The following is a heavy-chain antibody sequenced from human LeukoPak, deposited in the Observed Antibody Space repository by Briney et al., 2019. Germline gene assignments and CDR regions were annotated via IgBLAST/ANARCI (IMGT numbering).Heavy chain of an antibody. CDR2: MNPNSGNT. CDR1: GYSFTSYD. D-gene: IGHD2-15*01. CDR3: ARGRIARNWFDT. J-gene: IGHJ5*02. Sequence: ASVQVSCKASGYSFTSYDINWVRQATAQGREGMGWMNPNSGNTGYAQKFQGRFTMTRNTSISTAYMELSSLRSEDTAVYYCARGRIARNWFDTWGQGTLV. V-gene: IGHV1-8*01.